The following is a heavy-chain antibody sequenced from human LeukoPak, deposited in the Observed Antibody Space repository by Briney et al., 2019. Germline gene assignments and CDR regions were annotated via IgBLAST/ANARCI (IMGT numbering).Heavy chain of an antibody. V-gene: IGHV1-46*01. CDR3: ARYSGSYLFDY. D-gene: IGHD1-26*01. J-gene: IGHJ4*02. CDR2: INPSGGST. Sequence: ASVKVSCKASGYTFTSYYMHWVRQAPGQGLEWMGIINPSGGSTSYAQKFQGRVTITTDESTSTAYMELSSLRSEDTAVYYCARYSGSYLFDYWGQGTLVTVSS. CDR1: GYTFTSYY.